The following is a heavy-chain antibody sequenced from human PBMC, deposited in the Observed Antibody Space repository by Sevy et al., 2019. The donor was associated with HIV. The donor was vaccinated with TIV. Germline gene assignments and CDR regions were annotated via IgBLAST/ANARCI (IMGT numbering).Heavy chain of an antibody. CDR2: IYWDDDK. V-gene: IGHV2-5*02. CDR3: AHRRSKGITITEFDY. J-gene: IGHJ4*02. CDR1: GFSFSTSGVG. D-gene: IGHD3-3*01. Sequence: SGPTLVNPTHTLRLTCTFSGFSFSTSGVGVGWIRQPPGKALEWLAIIYWDDDKRYSPSLKSRLTISKDNSKDQVVLTIANMDPVDTGTYYCAHRRSKGITITEFDYWGQGTLVTVSS.